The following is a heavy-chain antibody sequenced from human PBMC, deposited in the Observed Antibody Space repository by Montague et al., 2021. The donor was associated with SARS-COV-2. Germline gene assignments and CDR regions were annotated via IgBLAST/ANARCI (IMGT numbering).Heavy chain of an antibody. Sequence: SETLSLTCTVSGGSISSYYWSWIRQPPGKGLEWIGSIYYSRSTYYNPSLKSRVTISVDTSKNQFSLKLSSVTAADTAVYYCARARRANYYYYYYGMDVWGQGTTVTVSS. V-gene: IGHV4-59*05. CDR3: ARARRANYYYYYYGMDV. J-gene: IGHJ6*02. CDR2: IYYSRST. CDR1: GGSISSYY.